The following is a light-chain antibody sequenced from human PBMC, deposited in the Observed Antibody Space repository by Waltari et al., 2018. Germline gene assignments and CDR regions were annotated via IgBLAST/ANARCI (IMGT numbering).Light chain of an antibody. V-gene: IGLV1-44*01. CDR3: AAWDDSLIGQVV. J-gene: IGLJ2*01. Sequence: QSVLTQPPSASGTPGQRVTMSCSGTYYNIGNNAVNWYQQLPGMDPKLLIYSNDRRPPGVPARFSGSKSGTSASLAISGLQSEDEADYYCAAWDDSLIGQVVFGGGTKLTVL. CDR1: YYNIGNNA. CDR2: SND.